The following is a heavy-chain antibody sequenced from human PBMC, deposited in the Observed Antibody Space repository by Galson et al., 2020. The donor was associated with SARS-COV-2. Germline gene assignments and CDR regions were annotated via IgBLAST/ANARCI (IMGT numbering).Heavy chain of an antibody. CDR3: AKPAAAYYYYGMDV. CDR2: IIPIFGTA. J-gene: IGHJ6*02. Sequence: SVKVSCKASGGTFSSYAISWVRQAPGQGLEWMGGIIPIFGTANYAQKFQGRVTITADESTSTAYMELSSLRSEDTAVYYCAKPAAAYYYYGMDVWGQGTTVTVSS. V-gene: IGHV1-69*13. D-gene: IGHD6-25*01. CDR1: GGTFSSYA.